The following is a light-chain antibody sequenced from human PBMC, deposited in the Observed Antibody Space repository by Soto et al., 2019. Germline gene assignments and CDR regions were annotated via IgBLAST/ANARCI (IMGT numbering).Light chain of an antibody. CDR2: DVS. V-gene: IGLV2-14*01. J-gene: IGLJ3*02. CDR3: SSYTTSNTQV. Sequence: QSVLTQPASVSGSPGQSITISCTGTSSDVGTYNYVSWYQHRPGKAPKLMIYDVSYRPSGVSNRFSGSKSANTASLTISGLQAEDEADYYCSSYTTSNTQVFGGGTKLPVL. CDR1: SSDVGTYNY.